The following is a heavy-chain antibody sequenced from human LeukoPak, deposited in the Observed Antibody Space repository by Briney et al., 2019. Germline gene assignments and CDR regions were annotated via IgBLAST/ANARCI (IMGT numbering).Heavy chain of an antibody. J-gene: IGHJ4*02. CDR3: AKAPRGYFDWLLYFDY. CDR1: GFIFSGYA. V-gene: IGHV3-23*01. Sequence: GGSLRLSCAASGFIFSGYAMNWVRQAPGKGLEWVSTISGGAVNTYYADSVKGRFTISRDNSKNALYVQMNNLRAEDTAVYYCAKAPRGYFDWLLYFDYWGQGTLVTVSS. D-gene: IGHD3-9*01. CDR2: ISGGAVNT.